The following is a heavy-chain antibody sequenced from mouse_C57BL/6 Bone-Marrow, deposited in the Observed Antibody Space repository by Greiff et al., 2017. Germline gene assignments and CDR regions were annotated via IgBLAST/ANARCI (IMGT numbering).Heavy chain of an antibody. D-gene: IGHD2-4*01. CDR1: GYTFTSYW. Sequence: QVQLKQPGAELVKPGASVKLSCKASGYTFTSYWMQWVKQRPGQGLEWIGEIDPSDSYTNYNQKFKGKATLTVDTSSSTAYMQLSSLTSEDSAVYYCARDYDYAMDYGGQGTSVTVSS. CDR3: ARDYDYAMDY. CDR2: IDPSDSYT. V-gene: IGHV1-50*01. J-gene: IGHJ4*01.